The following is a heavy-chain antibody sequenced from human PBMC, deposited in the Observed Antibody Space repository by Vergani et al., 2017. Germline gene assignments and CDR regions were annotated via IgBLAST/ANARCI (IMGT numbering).Heavy chain of an antibody. CDR2: IQFDGSNQ. J-gene: IGHJ5*02. V-gene: IGHV3-30*02. CDR1: GFTLSNYD. CDR3: AKHFRGWGIYH. D-gene: IGHD3-16*01. Sequence: QVQLVESGGGVVQRGGSLRLSCATSGFTLSNYDMQWIRQGPGKGLEFVAFIQFDGSNQYYADSVKGRFTLSRDFSKNTLYLQMNSLRTDDTATYYCAKHFRGWGIYHLGQGTQVIVSS.